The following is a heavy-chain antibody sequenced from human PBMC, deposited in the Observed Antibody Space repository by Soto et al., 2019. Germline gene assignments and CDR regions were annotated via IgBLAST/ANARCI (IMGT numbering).Heavy chain of an antibody. Sequence: SETLSLTCTVSGGSISDDTYYWGWIRQPPGKGLEWIGYIYYSGSTNYNPSLKSRVTISVDTSKNQFSLKLSSVTAADTAVYYCAREGSTGGPYYYYYGMDVWGQGTTVTVSS. V-gene: IGHV4-61*01. J-gene: IGHJ6*02. CDR3: AREGSTGGPYYYYYGMDV. CDR1: GGSISDDTYY. CDR2: IYYSGST.